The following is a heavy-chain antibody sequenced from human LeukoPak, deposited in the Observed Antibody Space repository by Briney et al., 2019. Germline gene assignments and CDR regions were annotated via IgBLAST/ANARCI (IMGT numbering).Heavy chain of an antibody. J-gene: IGHJ4*02. V-gene: IGHV3-23*01. Sequence: PGGSLRLSCAASGFTFSSYAMSWVRQAPGKGLEWVSAISGSGGSTYYADSVKGRFTISRDNSKNTLYLQMNSLRAEDTAVYYCASRPGAYSSGWYDFGYWGQGTLVTVSS. CDR3: ASRPGAYSSGWYDFGY. D-gene: IGHD6-19*01. CDR2: ISGSGGST. CDR1: GFTFSSYA.